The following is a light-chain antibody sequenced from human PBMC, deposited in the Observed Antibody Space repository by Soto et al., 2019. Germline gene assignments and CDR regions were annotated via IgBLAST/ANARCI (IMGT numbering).Light chain of an antibody. CDR3: QQSYSTSPLT. J-gene: IGKJ4*01. V-gene: IGKV1-33*01. Sequence: DIQMTQSPSSLSASVGDRVTITCQASQDISNYLNWYQQKPGKAPKLLIYDASNLETGVPSRFSGSGSGTDFTFTISSLQPEDIATYYCQQSYSTSPLTFGGGTKVDIK. CDR1: QDISNY. CDR2: DAS.